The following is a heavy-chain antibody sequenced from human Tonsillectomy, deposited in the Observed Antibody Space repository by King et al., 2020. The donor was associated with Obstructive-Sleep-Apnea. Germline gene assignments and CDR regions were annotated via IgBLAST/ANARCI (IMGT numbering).Heavy chain of an antibody. J-gene: IGHJ6*02. Sequence: VQLVESGAEVKKPGESLRISCKGSGYSFTSYWIAWVRQMPGKGLEWMGIIYPGDSDTRYGPSFKGQVTISADKSISTAYMQWSSLKASDTARYYCAGSRRPDGDYYGVDVWGQGTTVTVSS. CDR2: IYPGDSDT. V-gene: IGHV5-51*01. CDR3: AGSRRPDGDYYGVDV. D-gene: IGHD2-2*01. CDR1: GYSFTSYW.